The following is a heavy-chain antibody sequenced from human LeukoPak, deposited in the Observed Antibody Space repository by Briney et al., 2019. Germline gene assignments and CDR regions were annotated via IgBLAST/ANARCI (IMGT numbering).Heavy chain of an antibody. CDR2: ISGSGGST. Sequence: PGGSLRLSCAASGFTFSSYAMSWVRQAPGKGLEWVSAISGSGGSTYYADSVKGRFTISRDNSKNTLYLQMNSLRAEDTAVYYCARDSLGYGGYRFLPLDYWGQGTLVTVSS. CDR1: GFTFSSYA. J-gene: IGHJ4*02. D-gene: IGHD5-12*01. CDR3: ARDSLGYGGYRFLPLDY. V-gene: IGHV3-23*01.